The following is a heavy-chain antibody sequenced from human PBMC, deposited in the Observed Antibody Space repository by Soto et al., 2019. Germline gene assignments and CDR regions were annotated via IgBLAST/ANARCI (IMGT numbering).Heavy chain of an antibody. CDR1: GFTFSSYA. D-gene: IGHD3-3*01. V-gene: IGHV3-23*01. CDR2: ISGSGGST. J-gene: IGHJ4*02. CDR3: AKEYYDFWSGYSTYYFDY. Sequence: EVQLLESGGGLVQPGGSLRLSCAASGFTFSSYAMSWVRQGPGKGLEWVSAISGSGGSTYYADSVKGRFTISRDNSKNTLYLQMNSLRAEDTAVYYCAKEYYDFWSGYSTYYFDYWGQGTLVTVSS.